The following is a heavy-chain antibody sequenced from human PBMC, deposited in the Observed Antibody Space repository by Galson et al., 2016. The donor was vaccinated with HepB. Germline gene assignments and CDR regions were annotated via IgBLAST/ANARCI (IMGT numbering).Heavy chain of an antibody. Sequence: SVKVSCKASGYIFTKYYMHWLRQAPGQGLEWMGIINPGGGSTDYAQRFQGRVTMTRDTSTTTVYMELRSLRAEDTAVYYCARDSPINHDSTGYFYWGQGTLITVSS. CDR2: INPGGGST. D-gene: IGHD3-22*01. V-gene: IGHV1-46*01. CDR1: GYIFTKYY. J-gene: IGHJ4*02. CDR3: ARDSPINHDSTGYFY.